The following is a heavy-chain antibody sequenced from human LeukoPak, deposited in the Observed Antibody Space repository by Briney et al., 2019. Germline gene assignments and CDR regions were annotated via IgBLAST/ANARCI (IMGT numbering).Heavy chain of an antibody. J-gene: IGHJ4*02. CDR3: ATRESSMARSH. CDR2: INEDGSVQ. CDR1: GFIFSDYW. Sequence: GGSLRLSCAASGFIFSDYWMNWVRQVPGKGLQWVANINEDGSVQDYVASARGRFFISRDNAKNSLYLQMNSLRVEDAAIYYCATRESSMARSHWGQGTLVTVSS. D-gene: IGHD3-10*01. V-gene: IGHV3-7*01.